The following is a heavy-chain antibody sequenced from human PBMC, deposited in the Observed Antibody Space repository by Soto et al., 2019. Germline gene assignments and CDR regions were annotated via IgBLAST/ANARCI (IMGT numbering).Heavy chain of an antibody. CDR1: GFTFSSYA. V-gene: IGHV3-23*01. D-gene: IGHD3-10*01. CDR3: AKDTYGSGSYQLWFDP. Sequence: PGGSLRLSCAASGFTFSSYAMSWVRQAPGKGLEWVSAISGSGGSTYYADSVKGRFTISRDNSKNTLYLQMNSLRAEDTAVYYCAKDTYGSGSYQLWFDPRGQGTLVTVSS. CDR2: ISGSGGST. J-gene: IGHJ5*02.